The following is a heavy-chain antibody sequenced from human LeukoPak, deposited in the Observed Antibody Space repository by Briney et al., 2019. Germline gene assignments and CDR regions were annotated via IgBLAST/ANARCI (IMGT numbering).Heavy chain of an antibody. V-gene: IGHV1-69*13. Sequence: SVKVSCKASGGTFSSYAISWMRQAPGQGLEWMGGIIPIFGTANYAQKFQGRVTITADESTSTAYMELSSLRSEDTAVYYCARDLRDIVVVPAAIQGAFDIWGQGTMVTVSS. J-gene: IGHJ3*02. CDR2: IIPIFGTA. D-gene: IGHD2-2*02. CDR1: GGTFSSYA. CDR3: ARDLRDIVVVPAAIQGAFDI.